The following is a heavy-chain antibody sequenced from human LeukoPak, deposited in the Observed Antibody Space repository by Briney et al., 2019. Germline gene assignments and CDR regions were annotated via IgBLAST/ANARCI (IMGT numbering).Heavy chain of an antibody. D-gene: IGHD3-9*01. CDR3: ARDSKYFDHYYYYYMDV. V-gene: IGHV3-21*01. CDR2: ISSSSSYI. Sequence: GGSLRLSCAASGFTFSSYSMNWVRQAPGKGLEWVSSISSSSSYIYYADSVKGRFTISRDNSKNTLYLQMNSLRAEDTAVYYCARDSKYFDHYYYYYMDVWGKGTTVTVSS. CDR1: GFTFSSYS. J-gene: IGHJ6*03.